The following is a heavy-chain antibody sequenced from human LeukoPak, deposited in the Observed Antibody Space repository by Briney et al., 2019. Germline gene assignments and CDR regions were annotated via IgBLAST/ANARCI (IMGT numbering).Heavy chain of an antibody. Sequence: TSGGSLRLSCAASGFTFSNAWMSWVRQAPGKGLEWVGRIKTKTDGGTTDYAAPVKGRFTISRDDSKNTLYLLMNSLKTEDTAVYYCTTEVLGGATDGTFDIWGQGTMVTVSS. D-gene: IGHD1-26*01. CDR1: GFTFSNAW. V-gene: IGHV3-15*01. CDR2: IKTKTDGGTT. CDR3: TTEVLGGATDGTFDI. J-gene: IGHJ3*02.